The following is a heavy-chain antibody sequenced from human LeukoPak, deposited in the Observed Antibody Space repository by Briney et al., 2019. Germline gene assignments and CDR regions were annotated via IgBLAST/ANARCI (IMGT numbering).Heavy chain of an antibody. CDR1: GFTFSSYG. CDR2: ISYDGSNK. J-gene: IGHJ4*02. D-gene: IGHD6-13*01. Sequence: GGSLRLSCAASGFTFSSYGMHWVRQAPGKGLERVAVISYDGSNKYYADSVKGRFTIPRDNSKNTLYLQMNSLRAEDTTVYYCARHNISSSYDYWGQGTLVTVSS. CDR3: ARHNISSSYDY. V-gene: IGHV3-30*03.